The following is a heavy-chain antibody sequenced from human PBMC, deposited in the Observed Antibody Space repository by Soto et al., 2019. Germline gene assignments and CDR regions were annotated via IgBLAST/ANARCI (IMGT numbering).Heavy chain of an antibody. D-gene: IGHD1-26*01. J-gene: IGHJ3*02. CDR2: INPNSGGT. CDR1: GYTFTGYY. V-gene: IGHV1-2*04. Sequence: GAAVKVPCKASGYTFTGYYMHWVRQAPGQGLEWMGWINPNSGGTNYAQKFQGWVTMTRDTSISTAYMELSRLRSDDTAVYYCARVSRAVGAADAFDIWGQGTMVTVS. CDR3: ARVSRAVGAADAFDI.